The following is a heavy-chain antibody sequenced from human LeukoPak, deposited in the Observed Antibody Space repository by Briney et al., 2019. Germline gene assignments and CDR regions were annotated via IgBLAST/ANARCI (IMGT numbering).Heavy chain of an antibody. D-gene: IGHD1-7*01. CDR2: MNPNSGNT. CDR1: GYTFTSYD. CDR3: ARSGITGTTVNY. J-gene: IGHJ4*02. V-gene: IGHV1-8*03. Sequence: GASVKVSCKASGYTFTSYDINWVRQATGQGLEWMGWMNPNSGNTGYAQKFQGRVTITRNTSISTAYMELSSLRSEDTAVYYCARSGITGTTVNYWGQGTLVTVSS.